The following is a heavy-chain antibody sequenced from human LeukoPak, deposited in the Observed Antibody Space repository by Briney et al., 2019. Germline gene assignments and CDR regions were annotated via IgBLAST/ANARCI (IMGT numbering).Heavy chain of an antibody. CDR3: ARGDPSGRPGIGFDF. CDR2: FHDSEGT. Sequence: PSETLSLTCTVSGGSITHSYWSWIRQPPGKGLEWIGHFHDSEGTNYNPSLKSRVSISLDTSKNQVSLWLNSVTAADTAVYYCARGDPSGRPGIGFDFWGQGALVSVSS. CDR1: GGSITHSY. V-gene: IGHV4-59*01. D-gene: IGHD1-26*01. J-gene: IGHJ4*02.